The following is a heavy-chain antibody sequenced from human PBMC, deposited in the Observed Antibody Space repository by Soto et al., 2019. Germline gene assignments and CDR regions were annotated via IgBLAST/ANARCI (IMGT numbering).Heavy chain of an antibody. D-gene: IGHD3-10*01. CDR2: LIPIFDTP. CDR1: GDTFISYA. J-gene: IGHJ6*02. CDR3: ARALGERRFGAMDV. Sequence: QVQLVQSGAEVKKPGSSVKVSCKASGDTFISYAISWVRQAPGQGPEWMGGLIPIFDTPKYAQKFQGRVTITADESTSTAYMELSSLIFEDTAVYYCARALGERRFGAMDVWGQGTTVTVSS. V-gene: IGHV1-69*01.